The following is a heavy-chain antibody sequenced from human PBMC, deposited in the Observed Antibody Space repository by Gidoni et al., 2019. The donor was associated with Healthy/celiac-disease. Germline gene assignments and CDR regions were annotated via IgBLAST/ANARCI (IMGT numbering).Heavy chain of an antibody. D-gene: IGHD2-15*01. J-gene: IGHJ4*02. Sequence: QVQLVESGGGLVKPGGSLRLSCAASGFTFSDYYMSWIRQAPGKGLEWVSYISSSSSYTNYADSVKGRFTISRDNAKNSLYLQMNSLRAEDTAVYYCARALGYCSGGSCYPDYWGQGTLVTVSS. CDR3: ARALGYCSGGSCYPDY. V-gene: IGHV3-11*05. CDR1: GFTFSDYY. CDR2: ISSSSSYT.